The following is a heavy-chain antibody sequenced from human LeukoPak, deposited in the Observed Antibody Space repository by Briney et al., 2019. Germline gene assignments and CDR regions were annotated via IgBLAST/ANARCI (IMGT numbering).Heavy chain of an antibody. CDR3: ASYYYGSGSYDDGMDV. D-gene: IGHD3-10*01. CDR2: IIPVLGVS. Sequence: GASVKVSCKASGGSFSSYVITWVRQAPGQGLEWMGRIIPVLGVSNFAQKFQGRVTITADKSTSTAYMELSSLRSEDTAVYYCASYYYGSGSYDDGMDVWGQGTTVTVSS. CDR1: GGSFSSYV. J-gene: IGHJ6*02. V-gene: IGHV1-69*04.